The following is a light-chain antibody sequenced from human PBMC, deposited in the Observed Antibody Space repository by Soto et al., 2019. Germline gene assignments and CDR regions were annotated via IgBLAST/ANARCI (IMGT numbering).Light chain of an antibody. V-gene: IGLV8-61*01. CDR2: NTN. Sequence: QAVVTQEPSFSVSPGRTVTLTCDLSSGSVSTRYYPSWFQQTPGQSPRTLIYNTNTRSSGVPDRFSGSILANKAALTITGAQADDQSDYYCALYMGGGIWVFGGGTKLTVL. J-gene: IGLJ3*02. CDR3: ALYMGGGIWV. CDR1: SGSVSTRYY.